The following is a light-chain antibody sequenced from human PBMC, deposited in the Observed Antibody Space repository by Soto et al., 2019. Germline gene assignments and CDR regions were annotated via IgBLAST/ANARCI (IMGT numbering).Light chain of an antibody. CDR3: QSYDFSLTGVV. Sequence: QSVLTQPPSVSGAPGQRVAISCIGTSSNIGAHYDVHWYQQLPGTAPKLLIYGNKNRPAGVPDRFSGSKSGTSASLAITGVQAGDEADYYCQSYDFSLTGVVFGGGTKLTVL. CDR2: GNK. V-gene: IGLV1-40*01. CDR1: SSNIGAHYD. J-gene: IGLJ2*01.